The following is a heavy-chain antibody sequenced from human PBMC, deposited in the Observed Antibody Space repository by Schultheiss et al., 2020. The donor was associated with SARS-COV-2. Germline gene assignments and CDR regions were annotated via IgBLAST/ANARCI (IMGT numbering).Heavy chain of an antibody. V-gene: IGHV3-30-3*01. CDR1: GFTFSSYA. CDR2: ISYDGSNK. J-gene: IGHJ4*02. Sequence: GGSLRLSCSASGFTFSSYAMHWVRQAPGKGLEWVAVISYDGSNKYYADSVKGRFTISRDNSKNTLYLQMNSLRPEDTAVYYCAAGRPGSWYGGIYWGQGIVVTVSS. CDR3: AAGRPGSWYGGIY. D-gene: IGHD6-13*01.